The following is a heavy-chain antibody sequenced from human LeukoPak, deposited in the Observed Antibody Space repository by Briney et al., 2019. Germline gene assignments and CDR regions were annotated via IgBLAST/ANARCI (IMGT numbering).Heavy chain of an antibody. V-gene: IGHV4-34*01. CDR1: GGSFSGYY. Sequence: PSETLSLTCAVYGGSFSGYYWSWIRQPPGKGLEWIGEINHSGGTNYNPSLKSRVTISVDTSKNQFSLKLSSVTAADTAVYYCARRSSLIVVVPAVWMDVWGKGTTVTISS. D-gene: IGHD2-2*01. CDR2: INHSGGT. CDR3: ARRSSLIVVVPAVWMDV. J-gene: IGHJ6*04.